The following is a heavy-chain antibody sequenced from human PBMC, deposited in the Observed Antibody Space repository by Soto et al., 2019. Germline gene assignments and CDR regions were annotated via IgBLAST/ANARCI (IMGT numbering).Heavy chain of an antibody. CDR1: GYTFTSYD. D-gene: IGHD3-3*01. Sequence: QVQLVQSGAEVKKPGASVKVSCKASGYTFTSYDINWVRQATGQGLEWMGWMNPNSGNTGYAQKFQGRVTMTRNTPKNQAYRGLSGLRSEDPAVFYWAGSGQVGNGFDPWGKGTRVTVPS. CDR2: MNPNSGNT. V-gene: IGHV1-8*01. J-gene: IGHJ5*02. CDR3: AGSGQVGNGFDP.